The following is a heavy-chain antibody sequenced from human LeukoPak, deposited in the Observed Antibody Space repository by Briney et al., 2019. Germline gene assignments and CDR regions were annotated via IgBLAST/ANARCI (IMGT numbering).Heavy chain of an antibody. CDR1: GYTFTGYY. CDR2: INPNSGGT. D-gene: IGHD3-10*01. Sequence: GASVKVSCKASGYTFTGYYMHWVRQAPGQGLEWMGWINPNSGGTNYAQKFQGRVTMTRDTSISTAYMELSRLRSDDTAVYYCARDRTLLARGVLQNWFDPWGQGTLVTVSS. V-gene: IGHV1-2*02. J-gene: IGHJ5*02. CDR3: ARDRTLLARGVLQNWFDP.